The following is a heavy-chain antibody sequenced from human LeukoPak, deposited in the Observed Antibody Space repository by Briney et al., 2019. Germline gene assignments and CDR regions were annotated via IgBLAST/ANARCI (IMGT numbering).Heavy chain of an antibody. CDR2: IIPIFGTA. Sequence: SVKVSCKASGGTFSSYAISWVRQAPGQGLEWMGGIIPIFGTANYAQKFQGRVTITADESTSTAYMELSSLRSEDTAVYYCARLLYYDILTGYSINDYWGQGTLVTAPS. D-gene: IGHD3-9*01. CDR3: ARLLYYDILTGYSINDY. CDR1: GGTFSSYA. V-gene: IGHV1-69*13. J-gene: IGHJ4*02.